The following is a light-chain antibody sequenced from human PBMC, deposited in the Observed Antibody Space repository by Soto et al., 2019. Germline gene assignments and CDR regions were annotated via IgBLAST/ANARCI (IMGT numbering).Light chain of an antibody. J-gene: IGKJ1*01. Sequence: EIVLTHSPGTLSLSPCERATLSCSASQSVSSSYLAWYQQKPGQAPRLLIYGASSRATGIPDRFSGSGSGTDFTLTISRLEPEDFAVYYCQQYGSSPPTWTFGQGTKVDIK. CDR3: QQYGSSPPTWT. CDR2: GAS. V-gene: IGKV3-20*01. CDR1: QSVSSSY.